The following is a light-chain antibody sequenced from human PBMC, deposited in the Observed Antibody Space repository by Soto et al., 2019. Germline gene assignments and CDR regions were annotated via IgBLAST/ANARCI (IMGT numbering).Light chain of an antibody. CDR2: AAS. Sequence: DIQMTKSPSSLSASVGDRVTMTCRASQAISSYVNWYQLTPGKAPKLLIFAASNLHSGVPSRFSGSISGTEFTLTISSLQPDDFATYCCQQSYSTPLTFGQGTKVDIK. V-gene: IGKV1-39*01. CDR3: QQSYSTPLT. J-gene: IGKJ1*01. CDR1: QAISSY.